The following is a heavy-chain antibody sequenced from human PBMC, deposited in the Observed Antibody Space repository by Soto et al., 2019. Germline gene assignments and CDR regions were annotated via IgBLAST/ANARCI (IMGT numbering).Heavy chain of an antibody. V-gene: IGHV3-23*01. D-gene: IGHD3-3*01. CDR1: GFAFSAFT. Sequence: GGSLRLSCAASGFAFSAFTMVWVRQAPGKGLEWVSAISGSGGSTYYADSVKGRFTISRDNSKNTLYLQMNSLRAEDTAVYYCAKRPHFGVVILPYYYMDVWGKGTTVTVSS. CDR3: AKRPHFGVVILPYYYMDV. CDR2: ISGSGGST. J-gene: IGHJ6*03.